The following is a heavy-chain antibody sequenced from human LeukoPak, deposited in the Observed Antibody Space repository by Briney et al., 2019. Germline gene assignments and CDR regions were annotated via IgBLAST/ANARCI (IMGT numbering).Heavy chain of an antibody. J-gene: IGHJ5*02. D-gene: IGHD3-10*01. Sequence: ASVKVSCMASGYTFTGYYMHWVRQAPGQGLEWMGRINPNSGGTNYAQKFQGRVTMTRDTSISTAYMELSRLRSDDTAVYYCARASVPMDYYSSSWFDPWGQGTLVTVSS. CDR2: INPNSGGT. CDR1: GYTFTGYY. CDR3: ARASVPMDYYSSSWFDP. V-gene: IGHV1-2*06.